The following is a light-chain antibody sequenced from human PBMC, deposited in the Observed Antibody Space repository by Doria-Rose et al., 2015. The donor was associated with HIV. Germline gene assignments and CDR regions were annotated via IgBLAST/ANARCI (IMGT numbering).Light chain of an antibody. CDR2: DGS. V-gene: IGKV3-20*01. CDR1: QSFSSTY. CDR3: HQYGTSWT. Sequence: EIVMTQSPGTLSLSPGERATLSCRASQSFSSTYSAWYQQKPGQAPSLLIYDGSTRATGIPDRFSASGPGTDFTLTINRLEPEDFALYYCHQYGTSWTFGQGTKVEI. J-gene: IGKJ1*01.